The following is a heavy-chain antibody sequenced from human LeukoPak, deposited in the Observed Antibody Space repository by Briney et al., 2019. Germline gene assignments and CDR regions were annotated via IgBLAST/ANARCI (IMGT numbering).Heavy chain of an antibody. CDR3: ARERQDTIVHSGAFDI. J-gene: IGHJ3*02. Sequence: GGSLRLSCAASGFTFSTYFMHWVRQAPGKGLEWVAGIASDGSHTFYVESVKGRFTISRDNSKNTLYLQMNSLRAEDTAVYFCARERQDTIVHSGAFDIWGQGTMVTVSS. D-gene: IGHD3-10*01. CDR2: IASDGSHT. V-gene: IGHV3-30-3*01. CDR1: GFTFSTYF.